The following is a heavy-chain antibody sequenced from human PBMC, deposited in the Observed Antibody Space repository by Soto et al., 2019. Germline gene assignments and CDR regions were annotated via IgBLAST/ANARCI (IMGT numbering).Heavy chain of an antibody. Sequence: QVQLVQSGAEVKKPGASVKVSCKASAYTFTIYGISCVRQAPGQGLAWMGWISAYNGNTHYARRLQGRGTRTTDPSTSTAYMELRSLRSDDTAGYYCAGDLGDAFDMWGQGTMVTVSS. CDR2: ISAYNGNT. CDR1: AYTFTIYG. V-gene: IGHV1-18*01. J-gene: IGHJ3*02. CDR3: AGDLGDAFDM.